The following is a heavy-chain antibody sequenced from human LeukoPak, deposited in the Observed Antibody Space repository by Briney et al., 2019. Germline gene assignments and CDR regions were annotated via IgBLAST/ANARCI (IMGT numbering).Heavy chain of an antibody. V-gene: IGHV4-31*03. D-gene: IGHD2-2*03. Sequence: SETLSLTCTVSGGSIGSGGYYWSWIRQHPGKGLEWIGYIYYSGSTYYNPSLKSRVTISVDTSKNQFSLKLSSVTAADTAVYYCARDSGYCSSTSCHQRDYGMDVWGQGTTVTVSS. CDR2: IYYSGST. CDR3: ARDSGYCSSTSCHQRDYGMDV. CDR1: GGSIGSGGYY. J-gene: IGHJ6*02.